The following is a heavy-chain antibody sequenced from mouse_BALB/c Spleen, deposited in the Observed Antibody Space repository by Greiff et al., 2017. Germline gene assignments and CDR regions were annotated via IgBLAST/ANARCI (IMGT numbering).Heavy chain of an antibody. V-gene: IGHV5-9-4*01. J-gene: IGHJ1*01. CDR3: ARESKAGWYFDV. Sequence: EVKLVESGGGLVKPGGSLKLSCAASGFTFSSYAMSWVRQSPEKRLEWVAEISSGGSYTYYPDTVTGRCTISRDNAKNTLYLEMSSLRSEDTAMYYCARESKAGWYFDVWGAGTTVTVSS. CDR2: ISSGGSYT. CDR1: GFTFSSYA.